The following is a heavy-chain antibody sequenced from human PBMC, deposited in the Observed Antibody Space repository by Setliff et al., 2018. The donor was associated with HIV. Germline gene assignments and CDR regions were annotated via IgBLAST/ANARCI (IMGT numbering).Heavy chain of an antibody. Sequence: PSETLSLTCAVYVGPFSAYYWSWIRQSPGKGLEWIGEINHSGSPNYTPSLKRRVTISADTSKNQFSLKLTSVTAADTAVYYCARVRVGATDFAFDVWGRGTMVTISS. CDR3: ARVRVGATDFAFDV. V-gene: IGHV4-34*01. J-gene: IGHJ3*01. CDR1: VGPFSAYY. CDR2: INHSGSP. D-gene: IGHD1-26*01.